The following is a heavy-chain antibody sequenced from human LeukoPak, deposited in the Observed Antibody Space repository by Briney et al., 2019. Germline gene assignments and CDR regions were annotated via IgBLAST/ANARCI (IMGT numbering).Heavy chain of an antibody. J-gene: IGHJ4*02. V-gene: IGHV3-23*01. CDR1: GFTFSSYA. CDR2: ISGSGGST. Sequence: PGGSLRLSCAASGFTFSSYAVSWVRQAPGKGLEWVSAISGSGGSTYYADSVKGRFTISRDNSKNTLYLQMNSLRAEDTAVYYCARWVVAAGKFDYWGQGTLVTVSS. D-gene: IGHD2-15*01. CDR3: ARWVVAAGKFDY.